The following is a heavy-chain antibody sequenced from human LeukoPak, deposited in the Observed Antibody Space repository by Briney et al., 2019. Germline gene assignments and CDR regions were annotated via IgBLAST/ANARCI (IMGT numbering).Heavy chain of an antibody. CDR2: IYHSGST. Sequence: PSETLSLTCAVSGYSISSGYYWGWIRQPPGKGLDWIGSIYHSGSTYYNPSLESRVTISVDTSKNQFSVKLSSVTAADTAVYYCARLACSSTSCPASYWGQGTLVTVSS. J-gene: IGHJ4*02. CDR1: GYSISSGYY. CDR3: ARLACSSTSCPASY. V-gene: IGHV4-38-2*01. D-gene: IGHD2-2*01.